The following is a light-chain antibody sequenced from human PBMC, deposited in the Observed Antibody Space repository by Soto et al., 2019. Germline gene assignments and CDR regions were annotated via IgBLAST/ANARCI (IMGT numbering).Light chain of an antibody. Sequence: DIQLTQSPSFLSASVGDRVTITCRASQGLSSYLAWYQQKPGMAPKLLIYSTSTLQSGVPARFSGSASVTEFTLTISSLQPEDFATYYCQQLNSYPISVGPRTKVDI. CDR2: STS. V-gene: IGKV1-9*01. CDR3: QQLNSYPIS. CDR1: QGLSSY. J-gene: IGKJ3*01.